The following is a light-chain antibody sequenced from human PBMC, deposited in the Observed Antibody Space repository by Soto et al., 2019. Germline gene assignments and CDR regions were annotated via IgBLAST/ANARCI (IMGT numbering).Light chain of an antibody. CDR1: QSISSY. J-gene: IGKJ1*01. CDR3: QQSYSTPKT. CDR2: AAS. V-gene: IGKV1-39*01. Sequence: DIQMTQSPYSLSASVGYRVTITCRASQSISSYLNWYQQKPGKAPKLLIYAASSLQSGVPSRFSGSGSGTDFTLTISSLQPEDFATYYCQQSYSTPKTFGQGTKVDIK.